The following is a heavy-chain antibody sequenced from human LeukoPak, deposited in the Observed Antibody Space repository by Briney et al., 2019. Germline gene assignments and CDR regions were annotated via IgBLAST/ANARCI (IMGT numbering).Heavy chain of an antibody. CDR3: ARDKYYDRYFDS. D-gene: IGHD3-22*01. Sequence: GGSLRLSCVASGFTFNSNWMSWVRQAPGKRLEWVANIKQDGSEKCYVDSVKGRFTISRDNAKNSLSLQMNSLRAEDTAVYYCARDKYYDRYFDSWGQGTLVTVSS. V-gene: IGHV3-7*01. CDR2: IKQDGSEK. CDR1: GFTFNSNW. J-gene: IGHJ4*02.